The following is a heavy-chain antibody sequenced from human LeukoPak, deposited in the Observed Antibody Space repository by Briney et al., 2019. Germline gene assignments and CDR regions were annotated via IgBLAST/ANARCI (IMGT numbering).Heavy chain of an antibody. J-gene: IGHJ5*02. D-gene: IGHD3-9*01. CDR3: ARGSGLRYFDWLLSQNWFDP. V-gene: IGHV4-34*01. CDR1: GGSFSGYY. Sequence: SETLSLTCAVYGGSFSGYYWSWIRQPPGKGLEWIGEINHSGSTNYNPSLKSRVTISVDTSKNQFSLKLSSVTAADTAVYYRARGSGLRYFDWLLSQNWFDPWGQGTLVTVSS. CDR2: INHSGST.